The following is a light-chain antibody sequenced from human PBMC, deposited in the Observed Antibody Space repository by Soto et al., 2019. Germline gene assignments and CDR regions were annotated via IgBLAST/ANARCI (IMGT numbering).Light chain of an antibody. CDR2: AAS. J-gene: IGKJ4*01. CDR3: QQGNSFPLP. CDR1: QDISSW. V-gene: IGKV1-12*01. Sequence: DIQMTQSPSSVSASVGDRVTITCRASQDISSWLAWFQQKPGEAPSLLIYAASSLHSGVPSRFSGSGSGTDFTLTISSLQPEDVATYYCQQGNSFPLPFGGGTKVEI.